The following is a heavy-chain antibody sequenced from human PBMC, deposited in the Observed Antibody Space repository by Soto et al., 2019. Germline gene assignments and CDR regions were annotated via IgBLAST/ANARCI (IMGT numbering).Heavy chain of an antibody. CDR2: ISPYNGDT. CDR3: VRDASSGYRGWWDP. J-gene: IGHJ5*02. D-gene: IGHD6-25*01. V-gene: IGHV1-18*01. CDR1: GYTFTSYG. Sequence: QVQLVQSGTELKKPGASVMVSCKTSGYTFTSYGISWVRQAPGQGPEWMGLISPYNGDTIYARKFQGRVIVTADTDTRTVYLELRSLRSDDTAVYYCVRDASSGYRGWWDPWGQGTLVTVSS.